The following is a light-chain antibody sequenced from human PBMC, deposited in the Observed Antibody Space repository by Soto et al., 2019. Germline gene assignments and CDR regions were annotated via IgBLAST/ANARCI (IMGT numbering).Light chain of an antibody. J-gene: IGKJ4*01. CDR3: QQCAHLPLT. V-gene: IGKV3-20*01. CDR1: QSVGNDY. Sequence: EIVLTQSPGTLSLSPGEGATLSCRASQSVGNDYLAWYQQKPGQAPRLLIDDASRRATGIPDRFSGSGSGTDFTLTISRLEPEDFAVYYCQQCAHLPLTFGGGTKVEIK. CDR2: DAS.